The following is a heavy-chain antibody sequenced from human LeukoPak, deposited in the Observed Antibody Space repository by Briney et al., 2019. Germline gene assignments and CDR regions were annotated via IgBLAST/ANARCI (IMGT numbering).Heavy chain of an antibody. J-gene: IGHJ4*02. V-gene: IGHV3-15*01. Sequence: PGGSLRLSCAASGFTFSNAWMSWVRQAPGKGLEWVGRIKSKTDGGTTDYAAPVKGRFTISRDDSKNTLYLQMNSLKTADTAVYYCTTETSPLHIVVVIAPTAGTDYLGQGTLVTVSS. CDR2: IKSKTDGGTT. CDR1: GFTFSNAW. D-gene: IGHD2-21*01. CDR3: TTETSPLHIVVVIAPTAGTDY.